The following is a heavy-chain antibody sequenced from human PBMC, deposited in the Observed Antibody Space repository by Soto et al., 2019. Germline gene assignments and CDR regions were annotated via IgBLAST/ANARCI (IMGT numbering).Heavy chain of an antibody. J-gene: IGHJ6*02. CDR1: GFTFNSYA. CDR2: ISGSGGST. V-gene: IGHV3-23*01. Sequence: EVQLMESGGGLVQPGGSMRVSCAASGFTFNSYAMSWVRQAPGKGLEWVSLISGSGGSTNYADFVKGRFTISRDNSKNALYLQMNSLRAEDTAVYYCAKISCSSTSCYYYYGLDVWGQGTTVTVSS. CDR3: AKISCSSTSCYYYYGLDV. D-gene: IGHD2-2*01.